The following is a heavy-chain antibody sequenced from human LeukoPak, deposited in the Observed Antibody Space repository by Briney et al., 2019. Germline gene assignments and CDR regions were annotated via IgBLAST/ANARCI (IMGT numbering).Heavy chain of an antibody. CDR1: GGSITSSSYY. D-gene: IGHD1-26*01. CDR2: IYFSGST. CDR3: ARVPIGAFRLATYFDY. J-gene: IGHJ4*02. V-gene: IGHV4-39*07. Sequence: PSETLSLTCTVSGGSITSSSYYWSWIRQPPGRGLEWIGSIYFSGSTYYNPSLKSRLTISVDTSKSQFSLKVNSVTAADTAVYYCARVPIGAFRLATYFDYWGQGTLVTVSS.